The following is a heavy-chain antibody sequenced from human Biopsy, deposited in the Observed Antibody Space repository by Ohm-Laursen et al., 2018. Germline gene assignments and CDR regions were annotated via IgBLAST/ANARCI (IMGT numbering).Heavy chain of an antibody. J-gene: IGHJ6*02. Sequence: SLRLSCTASGFTFNNYGMQWVRQAPGKGLEWVAFIFYDGSNTYYADSVKGRFTISRDNSRDTLYLQMSSLRAEDTAVYYCAKDRYNYTPIGGFSMDVWGQGATVSVSS. D-gene: IGHD5-18*01. CDR2: IFYDGSNT. CDR1: GFTFNNYG. V-gene: IGHV3-30*18. CDR3: AKDRYNYTPIGGFSMDV.